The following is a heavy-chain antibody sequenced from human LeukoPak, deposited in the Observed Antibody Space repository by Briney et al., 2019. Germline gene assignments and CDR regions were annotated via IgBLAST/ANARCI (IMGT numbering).Heavy chain of an antibody. V-gene: IGHV3-15*01. J-gene: IGHJ4*02. CDR3: ATDPTYDYVRGNYRPLEGY. Sequence: GGSLRLSCAASGFTFSNTWMSWVRQAPGKGLEWVGRIKSKTDGGSTDYAAPVRGRFTISRDDSENTLYLQMNSLKTEDTAVYYCATDPTYDYVRGNYRPLEGYWGQGTLVTVSS. CDR1: GFTFSNTW. CDR2: IKSKTDGGST. D-gene: IGHD3-16*02.